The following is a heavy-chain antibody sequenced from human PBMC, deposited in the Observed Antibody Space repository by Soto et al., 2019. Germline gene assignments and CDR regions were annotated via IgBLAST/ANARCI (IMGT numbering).Heavy chain of an antibody. J-gene: IGHJ4*02. V-gene: IGHV2-5*02. D-gene: IGHD3-10*01. Sequence: QITLKESGPTLVKPTQTLTLTCTFSGFSLSTSGVGVGWIRQPPGKALEWLALIYWDDDKRYSPSLKSRLTIAKDTSKNQVVLTMTNMDPMDTAAYCCAHIIVSGSYYDLFDYWGEGTLVTVSS. CDR2: IYWDDDK. CDR3: AHIIVSGSYYDLFDY. CDR1: GFSLSTSGVG.